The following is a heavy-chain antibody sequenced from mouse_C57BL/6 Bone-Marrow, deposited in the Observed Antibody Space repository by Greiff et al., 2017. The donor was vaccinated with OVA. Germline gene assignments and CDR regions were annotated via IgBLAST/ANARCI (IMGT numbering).Heavy chain of an antibody. D-gene: IGHD2-3*01. CDR3: AGHYDGYPWLAY. V-gene: IGHV2-2*01. CDR1: GFSLTSYG. J-gene: IGHJ3*01. Sequence: QVQLQQSGPGLVQPSQSLSITCTVSGFSLTSYGVHWVRQSPGKGLEWLGVLWSGGSTDYNAAFISRLSISKDNSKSQVFFKMNSLQADDTAIYYCAGHYDGYPWLAYWGQGTLVTVSA. CDR2: LWSGGST.